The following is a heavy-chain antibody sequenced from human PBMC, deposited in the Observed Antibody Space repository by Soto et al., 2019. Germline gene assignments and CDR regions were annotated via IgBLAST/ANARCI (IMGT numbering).Heavy chain of an antibody. D-gene: IGHD3-3*01. V-gene: IGHV3-23*01. Sequence: GGSLRLSCAASGFTFSSYAMSWVRQAPGKGLEWVSAISGSGGSTYYADSVKGRFTISRDNSKNTLYLQMNSLRAEDTAVYYCAKEGITIFGVVITPPHYYYGMDVWGQGTTVTVS. CDR2: ISGSGGST. CDR3: AKEGITIFGVVITPPHYYYGMDV. J-gene: IGHJ6*02. CDR1: GFTFSSYA.